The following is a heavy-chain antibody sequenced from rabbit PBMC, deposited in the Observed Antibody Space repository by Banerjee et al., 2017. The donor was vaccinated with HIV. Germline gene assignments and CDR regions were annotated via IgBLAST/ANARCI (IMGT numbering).Heavy chain of an antibody. D-gene: IGHD8-1*01. J-gene: IGHJ3*01. CDR3: ARNTGITDYNL. CDR2: IVTGSSGST. Sequence: QQLEESGGGLVKPGASLTLTCKASGFDLSSGYDMCWVRQAPGKGLEWIACIVTGSSGSTAYASWAKGRFTISKTSSTTVTLQMTSLTAADTATYFCARNTGITDYNLWGQGTLVTVS. V-gene: IGHV1S40*01. CDR1: GFDLSSGYD.